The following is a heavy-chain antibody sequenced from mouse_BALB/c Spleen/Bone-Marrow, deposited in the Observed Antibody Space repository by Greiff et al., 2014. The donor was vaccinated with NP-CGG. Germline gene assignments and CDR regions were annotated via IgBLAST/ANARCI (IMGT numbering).Heavy chain of an antibody. Sequence: VQLKQSGPGLVKPSQSLSLTCSVTGYSTTSGYYWNWIRQFPGNKLEWMGYISYDGSNNYNPSLKNRISITRDTSKNQFFLKLNSVTTEDTATYYCARGGYDGRGFAYWGQGTLVTVSA. V-gene: IGHV3-6*02. J-gene: IGHJ3*01. CDR1: GYSTTSGYY. CDR2: ISYDGSN. CDR3: ARGGYDGRGFAY. D-gene: IGHD2-14*01.